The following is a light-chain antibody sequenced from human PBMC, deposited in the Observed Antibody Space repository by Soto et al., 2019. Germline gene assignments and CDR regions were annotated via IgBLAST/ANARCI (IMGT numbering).Light chain of an antibody. CDR1: SSDVGSYNY. J-gene: IGLJ1*01. Sequence: QSVLTQPASVSGSPGQSITISCTGTSSDVGSYNYVSWYQQHPGKAPKVMIYDVSNRPSGVSYRFSGSKSGNMASLTISGLQAEDEADYYCSSYTTSSTDVFGTGTKLTVL. V-gene: IGLV2-14*01. CDR3: SSYTTSSTDV. CDR2: DVS.